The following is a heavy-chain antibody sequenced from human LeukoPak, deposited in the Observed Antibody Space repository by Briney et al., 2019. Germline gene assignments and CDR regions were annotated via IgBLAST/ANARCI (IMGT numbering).Heavy chain of an antibody. Sequence: GGSLRLSCAASGFTFSSFGMNWVRQAPGKGLEWVSYISSRSNTIYYGGSVKGRFTISRDNAKNSLFLQMNSLRAEDTAVYYCARDDYYDSSGYHPTSRGQGTLVTVSS. CDR2: ISSRSNTI. CDR1: GFTFSSFG. J-gene: IGHJ4*02. CDR3: ARDDYYDSSGYHPTS. V-gene: IGHV3-48*01. D-gene: IGHD3-22*01.